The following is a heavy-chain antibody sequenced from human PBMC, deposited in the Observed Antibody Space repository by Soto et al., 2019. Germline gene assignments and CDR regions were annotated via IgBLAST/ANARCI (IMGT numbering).Heavy chain of an antibody. Sequence: QVQLVQSGAEVKKPGSSVQVSCKASGGGNLRDYRTTWVRQAPGQGLEWMGGIIPKLGSANYAQNFQGRVIITADESTSTVYTELSSLRSEDTAVYYCARGSDGYNFGAFYWGQANPVTVSS. CDR2: IIPKLGSA. J-gene: IGHJ4*02. CDR1: GGGNLRDYR. D-gene: IGHD5-12*01. V-gene: IGHV1-69*01. CDR3: ARGSDGYNFGAFY.